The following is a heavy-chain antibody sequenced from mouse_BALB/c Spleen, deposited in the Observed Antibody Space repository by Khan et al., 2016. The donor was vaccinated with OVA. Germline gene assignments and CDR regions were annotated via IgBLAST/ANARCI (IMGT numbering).Heavy chain of an antibody. J-gene: IGHJ2*02. CDR1: GYSITSDYV. Sequence: EVELVESGPGLVKPSQSLSLTCTVSGYSITSDYVRNWIRQSPGNKLGWMGFISYSGNTKYNPSLKSRSSITGDTSKNQSFIQLNSVTTEDTATYYCARCYEGDFDYWGQGTSLTVSS. CDR2: ISYSGNT. CDR3: ARCYEGDFDY. V-gene: IGHV3-2*02. D-gene: IGHD2-3*01.